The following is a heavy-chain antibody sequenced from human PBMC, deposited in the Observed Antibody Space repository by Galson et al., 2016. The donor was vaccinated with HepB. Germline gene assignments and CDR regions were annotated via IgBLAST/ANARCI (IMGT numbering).Heavy chain of an antibody. CDR2: ISGSGGST. CDR3: AEERPNYDFWSGYWNGFDP. D-gene: IGHD3-3*01. J-gene: IGHJ5*02. V-gene: IGHV3-23*01. Sequence: SLRLSCAASGFTFSSYAMGWVRQAPGKGLEWVSAISGSGGSTYYADSVKGRFTISGDNSKNTLYLQMNSLRAEDKDVDYCAEERPNYDFWSGYWNGFDPWGEGTLVTVSS. CDR1: GFTFSSYA.